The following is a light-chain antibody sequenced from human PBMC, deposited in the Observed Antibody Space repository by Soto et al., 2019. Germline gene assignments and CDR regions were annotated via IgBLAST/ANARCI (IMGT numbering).Light chain of an antibody. CDR1: SSDVGGYNY. CDR3: SSYAGSNIL. CDR2: EVS. V-gene: IGLV2-8*01. J-gene: IGLJ2*01. Sequence: QSVLTQPASVSGSPGQSITISCTGTSSDVGGYNYVSWYQQHPGKAPKLMISEVSKRPSGVPDRFSGSKSDNTASLTVSGLQAEDEADYYCSSYAGSNILFGGGTKLTVL.